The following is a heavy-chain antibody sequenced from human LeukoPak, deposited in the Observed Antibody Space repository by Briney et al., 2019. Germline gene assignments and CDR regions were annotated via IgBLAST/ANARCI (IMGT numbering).Heavy chain of an antibody. V-gene: IGHV1-2*02. Sequence: PSENVSCKASGYTFTGYYIHWVRQAPGQGLEWRGWINPNSGGTNYAQKFQGRDTMHRDTSNSKAYMELSRLSSDDSAIYYCARDGEIQLWTRGADYFIMDVWGRGTTVTVSS. CDR1: GYTFTGYY. CDR2: INPNSGGT. CDR3: ARDGEIQLWTRGADYFIMDV. D-gene: IGHD5-18*01. J-gene: IGHJ6*01.